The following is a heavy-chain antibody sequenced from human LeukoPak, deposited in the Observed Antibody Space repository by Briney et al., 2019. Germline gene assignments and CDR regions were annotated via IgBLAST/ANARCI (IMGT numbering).Heavy chain of an antibody. CDR1: GGSISSYY. CDR2: IYYSGST. V-gene: IGHV4-59*08. D-gene: IGHD2-21*02. J-gene: IGHJ3*02. Sequence: SETLSLTCTVSGGSISSYYWSWIRQPPGKGLEWIGYIYYSGSTNYNPSLKSRVTISVDTSKNQFSLKLSSVTAADTAVYYCARHDEVVTVITWLYAFDIWGQGTMVTVSS. CDR3: ARHDEVVTVITWLYAFDI.